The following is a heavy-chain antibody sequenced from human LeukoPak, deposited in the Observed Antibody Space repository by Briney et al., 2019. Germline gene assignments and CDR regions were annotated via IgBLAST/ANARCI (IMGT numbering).Heavy chain of an antibody. CDR2: IKQDGSEK. CDR1: GFTFSNYW. D-gene: IGHD5-24*01. J-gene: IGHJ3*02. CDR3: AKDRGRWLQLSAFDI. V-gene: IGHV3-7*01. Sequence: GGSLRLSCAASGFTFSNYWMSWVRRAPGKGLEWVANIKQDGSEKYYVDSVKGRFTISRDNAKNSLYLQMNSLRAEDTAVYYCAKDRGRWLQLSAFDIWGQGTMVTVSS.